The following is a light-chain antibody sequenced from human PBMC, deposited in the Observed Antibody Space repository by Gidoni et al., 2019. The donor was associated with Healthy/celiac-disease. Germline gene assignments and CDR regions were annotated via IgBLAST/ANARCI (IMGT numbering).Light chain of an antibody. J-gene: IGKJ1*01. Sequence: EIVLTQTPATLSLSPGERATLSSRASQSVSSYLAWYQQKPGQPPRLLIYDASNRATGIPARFSGSWSGTDFTLTISRLAPEDFAVYYCQQRSNWPRTFGQGTKVEIK. V-gene: IGKV3-11*01. CDR3: QQRSNWPRT. CDR1: QSVSSY. CDR2: DAS.